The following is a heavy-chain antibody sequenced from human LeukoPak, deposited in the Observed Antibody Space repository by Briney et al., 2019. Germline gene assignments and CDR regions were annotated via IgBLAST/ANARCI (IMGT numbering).Heavy chain of an antibody. CDR1: GGSFSGYY. CDR3: ASSLWFGELSYWFDP. V-gene: IGHV4-34*01. CDR2: INHSGST. D-gene: IGHD3-10*01. J-gene: IGHJ5*02. Sequence: SETLSLTCAVYGGSFSGYYWSWIRQPPGKGLEWIGEINHSGSTNYNPSLKSRVTISVDTSENQFSLKLSSVTAADTAVYYCASSLWFGELSYWFDPWGQGTLVTVSS.